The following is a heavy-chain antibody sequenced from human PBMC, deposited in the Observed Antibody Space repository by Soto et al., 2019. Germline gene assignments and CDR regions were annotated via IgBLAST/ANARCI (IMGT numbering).Heavy chain of an antibody. D-gene: IGHD3-10*01. Sequence: EVQLVESGGGLVKPGGSLRLSCTASAFTFSNAWMSWVRQAPGKGLEWVGRIKRKSDGGTTDYAAPVKGRFTISRDDSKNTLSLQVNSLKIDETAVYYCTTLYYSASRTYLTYYMDVWGKGTTVTVSS. CDR1: AFTFSNAW. J-gene: IGHJ6*03. CDR3: TTLYYSASRTYLTYYMDV. CDR2: IKRKSDGGTT. V-gene: IGHV3-15*01.